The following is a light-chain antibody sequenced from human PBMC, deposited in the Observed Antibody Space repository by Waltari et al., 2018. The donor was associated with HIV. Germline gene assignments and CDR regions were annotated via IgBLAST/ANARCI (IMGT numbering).Light chain of an antibody. CDR2: GAS. CDR3: QQSSSMPRS. V-gene: IGKV3-20*01. J-gene: IGKJ2*03. CDR1: QSVSSSY. Sequence: EIVLTQSPGTLSLSPGERATLSCRASQSVSSSYLAWYQQRPGQAPRLLIYGASSRATGIPDRFSGSGSGTDFTLTISRLEPEDFATYYCQQSSSMPRSFGQGTKLEI.